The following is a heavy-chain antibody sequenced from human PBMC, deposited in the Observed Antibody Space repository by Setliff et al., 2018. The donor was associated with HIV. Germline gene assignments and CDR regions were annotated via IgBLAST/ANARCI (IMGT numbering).Heavy chain of an antibody. D-gene: IGHD3-16*01. CDR3: AKGGASSHWLGP. CDR1: GASISSDS. Sequence: SETLSLTCTVSGASISSDSWSWIRQSPGKGLEWIGFILNREITNCNPSLQSRVSISMDTSKNQFSLKLHSVTAADTAIYHCAKGGASSHWLGPWGQGTLVTVSS. CDR2: ILNREIT. V-gene: IGHV4-59*01. J-gene: IGHJ5*02.